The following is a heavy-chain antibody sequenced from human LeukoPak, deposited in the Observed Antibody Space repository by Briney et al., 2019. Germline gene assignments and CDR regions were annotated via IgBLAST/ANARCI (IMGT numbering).Heavy chain of an antibody. CDR3: ARDPKGIESRHGSDT. CDR1: GGTFSSYT. V-gene: IGHV1-69*04. CDR2: IIPILGIA. D-gene: IGHD1-26*01. J-gene: IGHJ3*02. Sequence: ASVKVSCKASGGTFSSYTISWVRQAPGQGLEWMGRIIPILGIANYAQKFQGRVTITADKSTSTAYMELSSLRSEDTAVYYCARDPKGIESRHGSDTWGQGTMVTVSS.